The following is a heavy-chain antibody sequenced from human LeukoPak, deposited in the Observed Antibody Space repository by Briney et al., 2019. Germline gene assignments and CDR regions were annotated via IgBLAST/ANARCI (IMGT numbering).Heavy chain of an antibody. CDR3: ARDLVVVVVATGDAFDI. CDR1: GYTFTGYY. CDR2: INPNSGGT. Sequence: ASVKVSCKASGYTFTGYYMHWVRQAPGQGLEWMGWINPNSGGTNYAQKFQGRVTMTRDTSISTAYMELSRLRSDDTAVYYCARDLVVVVVATGDAFDIWGQGTMVTVSS. J-gene: IGHJ3*02. D-gene: IGHD2-15*01. V-gene: IGHV1-2*02.